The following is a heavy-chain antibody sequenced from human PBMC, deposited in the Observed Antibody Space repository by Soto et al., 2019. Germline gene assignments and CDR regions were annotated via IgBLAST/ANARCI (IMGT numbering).Heavy chain of an antibody. V-gene: IGHV1-18*04. CDR3: SRARYCTSPSCYNHYYYGMDI. CDR1: XYXXXXXG. D-gene: IGHD2-2*02. Sequence: QEQLVQSGGEXXXXXXXVRVSXXASXYXXXXXGITWVXXAPXXXLXWMGWXXXYNGKTNYARKLQGRVIMTADTSASTAYMELRSLRSDDTAVYYCSRARYCTSPSCYNHYYYGMDIWGQGTTVSVSS. J-gene: IGHJ6*02. CDR2: XXXYNGKT.